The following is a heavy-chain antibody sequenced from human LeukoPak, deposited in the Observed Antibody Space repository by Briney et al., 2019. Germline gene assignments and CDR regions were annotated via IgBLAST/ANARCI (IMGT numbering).Heavy chain of an antibody. CDR2: ISGSGGST. Sequence: PGGSLRLSCAASGSTFSSYAMSWVRQAPGKGLEWVSAISGSGGSTYYADSVKGRFTISRDNSKNSLYLQMNSLRAEDTAVYYCAKKGPYYYDSSGYFPFDYRGQGTLVTVSS. D-gene: IGHD3-22*01. J-gene: IGHJ4*02. CDR1: GSTFSSYA. CDR3: AKKGPYYYDSSGYFPFDY. V-gene: IGHV3-23*01.